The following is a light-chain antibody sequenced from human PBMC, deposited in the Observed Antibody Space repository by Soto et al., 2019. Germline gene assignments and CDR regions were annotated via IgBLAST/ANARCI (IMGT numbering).Light chain of an antibody. Sequence: VLMTQTQLSLSVTPGQPASISCKSSQSLLHITGETFLFWYLQKPGQSPQLLIYEVSTRVSGVPDRFSGSGSGTDFTLEISRVETDDVGLYYCMQSTQLPPTFGQGTRLEIK. CDR3: MQSTQLPPT. CDR1: QSLLHITGETF. J-gene: IGKJ5*01. CDR2: EVS. V-gene: IGKV2D-29*02.